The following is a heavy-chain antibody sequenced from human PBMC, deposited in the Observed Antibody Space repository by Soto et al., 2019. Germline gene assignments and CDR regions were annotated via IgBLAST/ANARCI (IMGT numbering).Heavy chain of an antibody. Sequence: ASVKGSCKASGYTFTRYGVSWVRQALGQGLEWMGWISAYNGNTNYAQKLQGRVTMTTDTSTSTAYMELRSLRSDDTAVYYCARVGSGWYGDAFDIWGQGTMVTVSS. CDR2: ISAYNGNT. CDR1: GYTFTRYG. V-gene: IGHV1-18*01. J-gene: IGHJ3*02. CDR3: ARVGSGWYGDAFDI. D-gene: IGHD6-19*01.